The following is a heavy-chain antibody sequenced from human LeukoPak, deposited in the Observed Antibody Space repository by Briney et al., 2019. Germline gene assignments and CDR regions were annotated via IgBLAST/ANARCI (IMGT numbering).Heavy chain of an antibody. CDR3: ARAADTSGYHVVDFQH. Sequence: GGSLRLSCAASGFTFSSYGMHWVRQAPGKGLEWVAVISYDGSNKYYADSVKGRFTISRDNSKNTLYLQMNSLRAEDTAVYYCARAADTSGYHVVDFQHWGQGTLVTVSS. CDR2: ISYDGSNK. J-gene: IGHJ1*01. D-gene: IGHD3-22*01. V-gene: IGHV3-30*03. CDR1: GFTFSSYG.